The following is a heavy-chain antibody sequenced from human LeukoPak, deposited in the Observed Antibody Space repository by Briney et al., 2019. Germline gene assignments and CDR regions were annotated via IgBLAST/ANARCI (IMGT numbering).Heavy chain of an antibody. CDR3: AKEALRVTPYDY. D-gene: IGHD5-18*01. CDR1: GFTFSSYG. J-gene: IGHJ4*02. V-gene: IGHV3-33*06. Sequence: GGSLRLSCAASGFTFSSYGMHWVRQAPGKGLEWVAVIWYDGSNKYYADSVKGRFTISRDNSKNTLYLQMNSLRAEDTAVYYCAKEALRVTPYDYWGQGTLVTVSS. CDR2: IWYDGSNK.